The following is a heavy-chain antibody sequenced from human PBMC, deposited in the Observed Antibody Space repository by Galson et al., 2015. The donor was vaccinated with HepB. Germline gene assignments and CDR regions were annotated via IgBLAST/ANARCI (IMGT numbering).Heavy chain of an antibody. CDR3: ARAFSSSSASAWFAP. J-gene: IGHJ5*02. V-gene: IGHV1-18*01. D-gene: IGHD6-6*01. Sequence: SVKVSCKASGYTFTSYGIIWVRQAPGQGLECMGWISAYNGDTNYAQRLQDRVTMTIDTSTSTAYLELRSLISDDTAIYYCARAFSSSSASAWFAPWGKGTLV. CDR2: ISAYNGDT. CDR1: GYTFTSYG.